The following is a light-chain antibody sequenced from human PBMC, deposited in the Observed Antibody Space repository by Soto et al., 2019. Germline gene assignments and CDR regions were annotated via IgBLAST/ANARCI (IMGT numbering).Light chain of an antibody. V-gene: IGKV1-8*01. Sequence: AIRMTQSPSSFSASTGDRVTITCRASQGISSYLAWYQQKPGKAPKLLIYAASTLQSGVTSRFSGSGSGTDFTLTISCLQSEDFATYYCQQYYSYPPTFGGGTKVEIK. CDR2: AAS. CDR1: QGISSY. J-gene: IGKJ4*01. CDR3: QQYYSYPPT.